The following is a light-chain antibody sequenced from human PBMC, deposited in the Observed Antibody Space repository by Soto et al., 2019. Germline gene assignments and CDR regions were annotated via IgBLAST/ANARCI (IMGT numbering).Light chain of an antibody. CDR1: QTISSW. CDR2: AAS. V-gene: IGKV1-5*01. Sequence: DIQMTQSPSTLSGSVGDRVTITCRASQTISSWLAWYQQKTGKAPKLLIYAASSLQSGAPQRLTGSGSGTEFTLKIRSMQPEDFATYYCIQHNSYPRTFG. CDR3: IQHNSYPRT. J-gene: IGKJ5*01.